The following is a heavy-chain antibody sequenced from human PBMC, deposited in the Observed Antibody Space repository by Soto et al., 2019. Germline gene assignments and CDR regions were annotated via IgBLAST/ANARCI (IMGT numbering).Heavy chain of an antibody. CDR2: IKPDGSEK. D-gene: IGHD1-1*01. CDR3: AREKNTGY. Sequence: EVQLVESGGGLVQPGESLGLSCAASGFTFRSYWMTWVRQAPGKGLEWVASIKPDGSEKYYVDSVKGRFTISRDNAKNSLFLQMNSQRAEDTAVYYCAREKNTGYWGRGTLVTVSS. V-gene: IGHV3-7*05. J-gene: IGHJ4*02. CDR1: GFTFRSYW.